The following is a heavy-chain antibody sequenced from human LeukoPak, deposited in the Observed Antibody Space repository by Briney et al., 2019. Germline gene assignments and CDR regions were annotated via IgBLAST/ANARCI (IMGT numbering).Heavy chain of an antibody. D-gene: IGHD2-21*02. CDR2: IYYSGST. V-gene: IGHV4-59*08. Sequence: KPSETLSLTCTVSGGSISSYYWSWIRQPPGKGLEWIGYIYYSGSTNYNPSLKSRVTISVDTSKNQFSLKLSSVTAADTAVYYCATTGGAYCGGDCPPDYWGQGTLVTVSS. CDR1: GGSISSYY. CDR3: ATTGGAYCGGDCPPDY. J-gene: IGHJ4*02.